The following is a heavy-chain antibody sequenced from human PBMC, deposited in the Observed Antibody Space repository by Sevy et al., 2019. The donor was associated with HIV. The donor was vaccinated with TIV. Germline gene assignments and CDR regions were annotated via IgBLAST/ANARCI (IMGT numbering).Heavy chain of an antibody. J-gene: IGHJ4*02. CDR1: GFTFSSYA. CDR2: ISYDGSNK. CDR3: ARLKSQWLPTDY. Sequence: GGSLRLSCAASGFTFSSYAMHWVRQAPGKGLEWVAVISYDGSNKYYADSVKGRFTISRDNSKNTLYLQMNSLRAEDTAVYYCARLKSQWLPTDYWGQGTLVTVSS. D-gene: IGHD6-19*01. V-gene: IGHV3-30-3*01.